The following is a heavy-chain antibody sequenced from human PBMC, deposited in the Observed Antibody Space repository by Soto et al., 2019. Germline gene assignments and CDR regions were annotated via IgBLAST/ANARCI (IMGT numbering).Heavy chain of an antibody. Sequence: GGSLKISRKCSGYNFSSFWIAWVCLMPGKGLEWMGIIYPGDSNTRYSPSFQGQVIISADKSISTAYPPWSSLKASDTAMYYCATPSPGRSHHGMDVWGQGTTVTVSS. CDR3: ATPSPGRSHHGMDV. CDR2: IYPGDSNT. J-gene: IGHJ6*02. CDR1: GYNFSSFW. V-gene: IGHV5-51*01.